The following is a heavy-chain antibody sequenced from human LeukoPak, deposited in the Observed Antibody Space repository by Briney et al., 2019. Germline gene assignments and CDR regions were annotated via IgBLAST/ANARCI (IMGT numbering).Heavy chain of an antibody. J-gene: IGHJ6*02. D-gene: IGHD6-19*01. Sequence: PSETLSLTCTVSGGSISSYYWSWIRQPPGKGLEWIGYIYYSGSTNYNPSLKSRVTISVDTSKNQFSLKLSSVTAADTAVYHCARGVTSGWHYYYYGMDVWGQGTTVTVSS. CDR2: IYYSGST. CDR1: GGSISSYY. CDR3: ARGVTSGWHYYYYGMDV. V-gene: IGHV4-59*01.